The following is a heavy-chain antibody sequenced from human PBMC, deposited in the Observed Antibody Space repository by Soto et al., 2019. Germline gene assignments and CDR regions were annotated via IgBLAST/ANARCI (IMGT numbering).Heavy chain of an antibody. V-gene: IGHV1-18*01. CDR1: GYTFTKYG. CDR3: AREMAGLGGEYDY. D-gene: IGHD3-16*01. J-gene: IGHJ4*02. Sequence: QVQLVQSGAEVKNPGASVKVSCKTSGYTFTKYGVGWVRQAPGQGLEWMGWISGSSGNANYAEKVQGRITLTTDISTSTAYIELRSLRSDDTAVYYCAREMAGLGGEYDYWGQGTLVTVSS. CDR2: ISGSSGNA.